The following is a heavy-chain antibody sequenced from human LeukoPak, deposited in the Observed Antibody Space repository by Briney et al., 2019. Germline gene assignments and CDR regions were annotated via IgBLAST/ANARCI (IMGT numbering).Heavy chain of an antibody. D-gene: IGHD6-13*01. CDR3: ARDVVAAAGTWDY. Sequence: SETLSLTCTVSGASISSTTYYWGWIRQPPRKGLEWIASIYYSGSTNYNPSLKSRVTISVDTSKNQFSLKLSSVTAADTAVYYCARDVVAAAGTWDYWGQGTLVTVSS. J-gene: IGHJ4*02. CDR1: GASISSTTYY. V-gene: IGHV4-39*07. CDR2: IYYSGST.